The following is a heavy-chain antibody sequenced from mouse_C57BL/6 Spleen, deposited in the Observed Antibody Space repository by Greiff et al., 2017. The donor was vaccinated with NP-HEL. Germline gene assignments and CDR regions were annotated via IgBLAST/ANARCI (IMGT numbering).Heavy chain of an antibody. D-gene: IGHD2-4*01. CDR1: GFSFNTYA. Sequence: EVKLVESGGGLVQPKGSLKLSCAASGFSFNTYAMNWVRQAPGKGLEWVARIRSKSNNYATYYADSVKDRFTISRDDSESMLYLQMNNLKTEDTAMYYCVRQESYHYDPLFDYWGQGTTLTVSS. V-gene: IGHV10-1*01. J-gene: IGHJ2*01. CDR3: VRQESYHYDPLFDY. CDR2: IRSKSNNYAT.